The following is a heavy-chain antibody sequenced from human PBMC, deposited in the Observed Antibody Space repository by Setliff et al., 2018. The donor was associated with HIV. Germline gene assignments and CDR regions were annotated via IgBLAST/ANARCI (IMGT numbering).Heavy chain of an antibody. CDR1: GGSISSYY. J-gene: IGHJ6*03. Sequence: SETLSLTCTVSGGSISSYYWSWIRQPPGKGLEWIGYIYYSGSTNYNPSLKSRVTISVDTSKNQFSLKLSSVTAADTAVYYCARHDGMKAARRYNNDYMDVWGKGTTVTVSS. CDR2: IYYSGST. CDR3: ARHDGMKAARRYNNDYMDV. V-gene: IGHV4-59*08. D-gene: IGHD6-6*01.